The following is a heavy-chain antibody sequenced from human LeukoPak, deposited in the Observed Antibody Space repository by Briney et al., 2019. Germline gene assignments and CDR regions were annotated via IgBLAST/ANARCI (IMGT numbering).Heavy chain of an antibody. CDR3: ARIPDYDILTGYSSKLFDY. V-gene: IGHV2-70*01. Sequence: SGPALVNPTPPLTLTCTFSGFSLSTSGMCVSWIRQPPGKALEWLALIDWDDDKYYSTSLKTRLTISKDTSKNQVVLTMTNMDPVDTATYYCARIPDYDILTGYSSKLFDYWGQGTLVTVSS. CDR1: GFSLSTSGMC. CDR2: IDWDDDK. D-gene: IGHD3-9*01. J-gene: IGHJ4*02.